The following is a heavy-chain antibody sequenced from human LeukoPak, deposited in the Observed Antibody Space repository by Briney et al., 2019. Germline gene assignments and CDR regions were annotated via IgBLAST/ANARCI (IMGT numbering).Heavy chain of an antibody. V-gene: IGHV4-4*09. CDR2: IYTSGST. CDR3: ARHGYSYGYDYFDY. Sequence: SETLSLTCTVSGGSISSYYWSWIWQPPGKGLEWIGYIYTSGSTNYNPSLKSRVTISVDTSKNQFSLKLSSVTAADTAVYYCARHGYSYGYDYFDYWGQGTLVTVSS. D-gene: IGHD5-18*01. J-gene: IGHJ4*02. CDR1: GGSISSYY.